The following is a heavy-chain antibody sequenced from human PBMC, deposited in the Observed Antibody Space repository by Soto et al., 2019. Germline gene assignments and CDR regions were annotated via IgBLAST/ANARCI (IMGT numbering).Heavy chain of an antibody. J-gene: IGHJ3*01. V-gene: IGHV3-33*03. CDR3: AKERGVTSRLRTAFDV. CDR1: GFSFGKYG. Sequence: QVRLVESGGGVVQPGGSLRLSCAASGFSFGKYGLHWVRQTPGKGLEWVAVIWFDGSYRDYGDSVKGRFTVSRDDSKNTLYLQMNSLAAEDTDVYYCAKERGVTSRLRTAFDVWGRGTMFTVSS. CDR2: IWFDGSYR. D-gene: IGHD2-15*01.